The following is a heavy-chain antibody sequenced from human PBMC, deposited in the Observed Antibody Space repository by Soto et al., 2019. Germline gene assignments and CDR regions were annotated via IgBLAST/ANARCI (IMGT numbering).Heavy chain of an antibody. CDR2: IIPIFGTA. J-gene: IGHJ6*02. V-gene: IGHV1-69*13. CDR1: GGTFSSYA. D-gene: IGHD3-3*01. CDR3: ASGITIFGVVIIGQYYYYGMDV. Sequence: SVKVSCKVSGGTFSSYAISWVRQAPGQGLEWMGGIIPIFGTANYAQKFQGRVTITADESTSTAYMELSSLRSEDTAVYYCASGITIFGVVIIGQYYYYGMDVWGQGTTVTVSS.